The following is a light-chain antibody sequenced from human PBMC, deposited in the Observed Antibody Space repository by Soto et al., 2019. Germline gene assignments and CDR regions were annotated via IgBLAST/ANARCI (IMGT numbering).Light chain of an antibody. CDR2: AAS. Sequence: DIQMTQSPSSLSASVGDRVTITFQASQDIKNYLAWYQQKPGKAPKLLIYAASTLQSGVPSRFSGSGSGTDFTLTISSLQPEDFATYYCQQSYSTPTFGQGTRLEI. CDR1: QDIKNY. J-gene: IGKJ5*01. V-gene: IGKV1-39*01. CDR3: QQSYSTPT.